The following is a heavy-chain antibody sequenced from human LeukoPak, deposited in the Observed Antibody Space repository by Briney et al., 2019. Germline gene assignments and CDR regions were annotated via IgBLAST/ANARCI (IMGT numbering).Heavy chain of an antibody. CDR1: GFTFDDYG. CDR3: ARGRRRGLGIAVAGSGGY. D-gene: IGHD6-19*01. CDR2: INWNGGST. J-gene: IGHJ4*02. Sequence: GGSLRLSCAASGFTFDDYGMSWVRQAPGKGLEWVSGINWNGGSTGYADSVKGRFTISRDNAKNSLYLQMNSLRAEDTALYYCARGRRRGLGIAVAGSGGYWGQGTLVTVSS. V-gene: IGHV3-20*04.